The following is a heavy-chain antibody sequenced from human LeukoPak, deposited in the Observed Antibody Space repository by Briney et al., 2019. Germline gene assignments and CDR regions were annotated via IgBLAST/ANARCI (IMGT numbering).Heavy chain of an antibody. CDR1: GFTFSSYA. J-gene: IGHJ4*02. CDR2: ISGSGGST. D-gene: IGHD2-8*01. Sequence: GGSLRLSCAASGFTFSSYAMSWVRQAPGKGLEWVSAISGSGGSTYYADSVKGRFTISRDNSKNTLYLQMNSLRAEDTAVYYCAKDRRYCTNGVCYGPFDYWGRGTLVTVSS. V-gene: IGHV3-23*01. CDR3: AKDRRYCTNGVCYGPFDY.